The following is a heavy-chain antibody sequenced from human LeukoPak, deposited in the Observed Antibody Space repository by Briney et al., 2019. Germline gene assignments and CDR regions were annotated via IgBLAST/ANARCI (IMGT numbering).Heavy chain of an antibody. Sequence: ASVKVSCKTSGYTFTGYYMHWVRQAPGQGLEWMGWINPNSGGTNYAQKFQGRVTMTKDTSISTVYMELSRLRSDDTAVYCCARVTKIVVVISVFDYWGQGTLVTVSS. J-gene: IGHJ4*02. D-gene: IGHD3-22*01. CDR1: GYTFTGYY. CDR2: INPNSGGT. CDR3: ARVTKIVVVISVFDY. V-gene: IGHV1-2*02.